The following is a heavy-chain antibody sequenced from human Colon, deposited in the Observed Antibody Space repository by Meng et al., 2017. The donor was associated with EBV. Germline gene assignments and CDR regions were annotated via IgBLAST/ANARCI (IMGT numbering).Heavy chain of an antibody. CDR3: VISSHY. V-gene: IGHV4-39*01. CDR1: GGSSTCSRSC. CDR2: IYYRGST. Sequence: LHESGPGLVSSAETLSLTGTNAGGSSTCSRSCFGWARQPPGKGLEWIVSIYYRGSTNYNRSLVSLFSMSVDMSKHLFSLTVNSVTAADTAIYNCVISSHYWGQGTLVTVSS. D-gene: IGHD3-3*02. J-gene: IGHJ4*02.